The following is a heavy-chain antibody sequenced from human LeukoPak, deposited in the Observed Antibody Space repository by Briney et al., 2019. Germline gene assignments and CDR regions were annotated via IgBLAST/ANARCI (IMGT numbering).Heavy chain of an antibody. V-gene: IGHV1-69*04. J-gene: IGHJ4*02. CDR2: IIPILGIA. CDR3: ERGDLKYYDKGRFDY. CDR1: GCTFSSYA. Sequence: SVKVSCKASGCTFSSYAISWVRQAPGQGLEWMGSIIPILGIANYAQKFQGRVTITADKSTCTAYMELRRLRSEDKDVYYCERGDLKYYDKGRFDYWGQGTLVTVSS. D-gene: IGHD3-22*01.